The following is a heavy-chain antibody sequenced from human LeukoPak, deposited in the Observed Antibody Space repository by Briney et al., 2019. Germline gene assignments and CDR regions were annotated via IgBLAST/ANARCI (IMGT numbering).Heavy chain of an antibody. Sequence: GGSLRLSCAAYGFTFSSYGMSWVRQAPGRGLEWVSALSGNGAKTYYSDSVKGRFTISRDNSKNTLYLQMNSLRVEDMAAYYCAKDLNYGFDYWGQGSLVTVSS. V-gene: IGHV3-23*01. J-gene: IGHJ4*02. D-gene: IGHD3-10*01. CDR1: GFTFSSYG. CDR3: AKDLNYGFDY. CDR2: LSGNGAKT.